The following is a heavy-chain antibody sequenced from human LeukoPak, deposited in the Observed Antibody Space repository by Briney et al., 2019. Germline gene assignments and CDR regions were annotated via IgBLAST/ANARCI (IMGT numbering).Heavy chain of an antibody. CDR2: INPNGGGT. V-gene: IGHV1-2*02. CDR1: GYTFTGYY. D-gene: IGHD2-2*01. J-gene: IGHJ5*02. CDR3: ARGVGGYCSSTSCYWDWFDP. Sequence: ASVKVSCKASGYTFTGYYMHWVRQAPGQGLEWMGWINPNGGGTNYAQKFQGRVTMTRDTSISTAYMELSRLRSDDTAVHYCARGVGGYCSSTSCYWDWFDPWGQGTLVTVSS.